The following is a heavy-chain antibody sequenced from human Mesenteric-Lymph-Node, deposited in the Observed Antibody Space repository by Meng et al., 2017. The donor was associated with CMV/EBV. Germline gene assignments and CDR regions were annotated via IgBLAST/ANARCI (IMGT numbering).Heavy chain of an antibody. Sequence: GESLKISCAASGFTFDDYSMNWVRQVPGKGLEWLSGINWNGGSTWSADSVKGRFTISRDNAKNSLYLQMNSLRAEDTALYYCAKEGSGSGSGRLNYYGMDVWGQGTTVTVSS. CDR2: INWNGGST. D-gene: IGHD3-10*01. CDR3: AKEGSGSGSGRLNYYGMDV. V-gene: IGHV3-20*04. J-gene: IGHJ6*02. CDR1: GFTFDDYS.